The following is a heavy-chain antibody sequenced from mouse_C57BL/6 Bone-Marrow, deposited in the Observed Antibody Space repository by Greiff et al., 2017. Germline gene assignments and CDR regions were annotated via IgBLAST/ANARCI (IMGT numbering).Heavy chain of an antibody. D-gene: IGHD4-1*01. V-gene: IGHV3-6*01. CDR1: GYSITSGYY. Sequence: EVKLLESGPGLVKPSQSLSLTCSVTGYSITSGYYWNWIRQFPGNKLEWMGYISYDGSNNYNPSLKNRISITRDTSKNQFFLKLNSVTTEDTSTYYCASPANWDEYWYCDVWGTGTTVTVSS. CDR2: ISYDGSN. J-gene: IGHJ1*03. CDR3: ASPANWDEYWYCDV.